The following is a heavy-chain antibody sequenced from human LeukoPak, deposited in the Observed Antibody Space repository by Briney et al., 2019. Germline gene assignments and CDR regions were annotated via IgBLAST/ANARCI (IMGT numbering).Heavy chain of an antibody. V-gene: IGHV3-11*01. D-gene: IGHD3-10*01. Sequence: GGSLRLSCAASGFTFSDYYMSWIRQPPGKGLGWVSYISSSGSTIYYADSVKGRFTISRDNAKNSLYLQMNSLRAEDTAVYYCAKIGSMVQGIITDWGQGTLVTVSS. CDR2: ISSSGSTI. CDR3: AKIGSMVQGIITD. J-gene: IGHJ4*02. CDR1: GFTFSDYY.